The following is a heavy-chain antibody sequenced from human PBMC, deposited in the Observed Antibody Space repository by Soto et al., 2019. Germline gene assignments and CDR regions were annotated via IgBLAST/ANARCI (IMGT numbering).Heavy chain of an antibody. CDR2: ISGSGGST. J-gene: IGHJ4*02. CDR1: GFTFSSYA. Sequence: HPGGSLRLSCAASGFTFSSYAMSWVRQAPGKGLEWVSAISGSGGSTYYADSVKGRFTISRDNSKNTLYLQMNSLRAEDTAVYYCAKVYYYDSSGYLINRPVDYWGQGTLVTVSS. V-gene: IGHV3-23*01. CDR3: AKVYYYDSSGYLINRPVDY. D-gene: IGHD3-22*01.